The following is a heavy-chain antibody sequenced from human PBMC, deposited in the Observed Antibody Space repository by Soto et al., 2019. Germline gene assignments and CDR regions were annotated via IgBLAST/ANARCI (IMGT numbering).Heavy chain of an antibody. CDR1: GFSVSSYY. CDR2: IYSGGSS. CDR3: ARSGNGYSYGH. J-gene: IGHJ4*02. V-gene: IGHV3-66*01. D-gene: IGHD5-18*01. Sequence: DVQLVESGGGLVQPGGSLRLSCAASGFSVSSYYMNWVRQAPGKGLEWVSIIYSGGSSYYADSVKGRCTISRDNSKNTLYLQMNSLRVDDTAVYYCARSGNGYSYGHWGQGTLVTVAS.